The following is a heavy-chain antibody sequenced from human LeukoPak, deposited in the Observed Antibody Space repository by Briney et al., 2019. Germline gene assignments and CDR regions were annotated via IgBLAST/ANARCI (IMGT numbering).Heavy chain of an antibody. D-gene: IGHD3-3*01. J-gene: IGHJ4*02. Sequence: PGGSLRLSYAASGFTFSSYAIHWVRQAPGKGLEWEAVISYDGGDKYYADSVKGRFTIARDNSKNSLYLQMNSLRAEDTARYYCARGSPSDFWSGFTYWGQGTLVTVSS. V-gene: IGHV3-30-3*01. CDR2: ISYDGGDK. CDR1: GFTFSSYA. CDR3: ARGSPSDFWSGFTY.